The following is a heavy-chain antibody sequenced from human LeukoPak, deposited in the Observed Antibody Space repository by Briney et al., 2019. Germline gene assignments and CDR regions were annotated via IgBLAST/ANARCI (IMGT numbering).Heavy chain of an antibody. CDR3: ARGGGYSGYDLDAFDI. D-gene: IGHD5-12*01. V-gene: IGHV3-21*01. CDR2: ISSSSTYI. Sequence: KTGGSLRLSCAASGFTFSRDSMNWVRQAPGKGLEWVSSISSSSTYIYYADSAKGRFTISRDNAKNSLHLQMNSLRAEDTAVYYCARGGGYSGYDLDAFDIWGQGTMVTVSS. CDR1: GFTFSRDS. J-gene: IGHJ3*02.